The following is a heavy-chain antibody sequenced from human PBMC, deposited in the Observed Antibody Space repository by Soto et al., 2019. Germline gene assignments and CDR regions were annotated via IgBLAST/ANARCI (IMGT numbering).Heavy chain of an antibody. Sequence: SVKVSCKASGFTFTSSAFQWVRQARGQRLEWIGWIAVGSGYTNYAQRFQDRVTLTRDMPTATTYMELSRLTSEDTAIYYCAADATAWQQMVPSDYWGQGTLVTVSS. V-gene: IGHV1-58*01. CDR1: GFTFTSSA. J-gene: IGHJ4*02. CDR3: AADATAWQQMVPSDY. D-gene: IGHD2-8*01. CDR2: IAVGSGYT.